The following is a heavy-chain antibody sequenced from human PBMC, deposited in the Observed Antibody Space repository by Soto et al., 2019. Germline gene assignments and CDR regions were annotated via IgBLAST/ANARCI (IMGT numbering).Heavy chain of an antibody. CDR1: GFVVSSNY. J-gene: IGHJ6*02. V-gene: IGHV3-33*08. CDR2: IFYDGSND. Sequence: PGGSLRLSCAASGFVVSSNYMHWVRLAPGKGLEWVAYIFYDGSNDNYAESVKGRFTVSRDNSEGMLYLQMNNLRVEDTGVYFCARAMTMTLARIFGMDVWGPGTTVTVSS. D-gene: IGHD3-3*01. CDR3: ARAMTMTLARIFGMDV.